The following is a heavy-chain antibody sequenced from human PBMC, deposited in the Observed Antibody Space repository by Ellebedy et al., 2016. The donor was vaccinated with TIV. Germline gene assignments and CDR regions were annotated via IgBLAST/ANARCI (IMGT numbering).Heavy chain of an antibody. CDR2: IYYSGST. CDR3: ASIGYSYGLDY. D-gene: IGHD5-18*01. Sequence: SETLSLTXTVSGGSISSYYWSWIRQPPGKGLEWIGYIYYSGSTNYNPSLKSRVTISVDKSKNQFSLKLSSVTAADTAVYYCASIGYSYGLDYWGQGTLVTVSS. CDR1: GGSISSYY. J-gene: IGHJ4*02. V-gene: IGHV4-59*12.